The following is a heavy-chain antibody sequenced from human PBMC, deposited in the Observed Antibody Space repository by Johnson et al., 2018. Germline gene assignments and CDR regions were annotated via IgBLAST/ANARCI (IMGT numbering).Heavy chain of an antibody. D-gene: IGHD5-12*01. CDR1: GDSINTNY. Sequence: QVQLQESGPGLVKPSETLSLSCTVSGDSINTNYWSWIRQPPGKGLEWIGYIYYTGRTNYNPSLKSRVTISVDMSKNQVSLKLRSGVAADTAVYFCARVVTGYGRENDFDIWGKGTMVTVSS. CDR2: IYYTGRT. V-gene: IGHV4-59*01. J-gene: IGHJ3*02. CDR3: ARVVTGYGRENDFDI.